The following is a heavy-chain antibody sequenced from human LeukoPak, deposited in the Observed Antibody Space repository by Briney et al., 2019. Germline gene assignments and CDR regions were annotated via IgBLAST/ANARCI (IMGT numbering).Heavy chain of an antibody. CDR2: ISSSSSTV. V-gene: IGHV3-48*01. CDR1: GFTFSGYS. J-gene: IGHJ4*02. CDR3: ARETAYSFDY. Sequence: GGSQRLSCVLSGFTFSGYSMIWVRQAPGKGLEWISYISSSSSTVYYADSVKGRFTISRDNAKNSLYLQMNSLRGEDTAVYYCARETAYSFDYWGQGTLVTVSS. D-gene: IGHD1-26*01.